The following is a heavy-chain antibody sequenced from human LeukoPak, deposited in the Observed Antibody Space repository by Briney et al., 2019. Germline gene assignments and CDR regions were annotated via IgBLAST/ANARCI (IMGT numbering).Heavy chain of an antibody. D-gene: IGHD1-1*01. V-gene: IGHV3-23*01. CDR3: AKDLWVSLEPEVFFDH. J-gene: IGHJ4*02. CDR1: GFTFSIYA. CDR2: ISGSGGST. Sequence: GGSLRLSCAASGFTFSIYAMTWVRQAPGKGLEWDSVISGSGGSTYYADSVKGRFTISRDNSKNMLYLQMNSLRAEDTAVYYCAKDLWVSLEPEVFFDHWGQGTLVTVSS.